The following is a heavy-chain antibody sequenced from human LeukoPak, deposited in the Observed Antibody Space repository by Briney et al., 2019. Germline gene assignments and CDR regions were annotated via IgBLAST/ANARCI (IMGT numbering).Heavy chain of an antibody. D-gene: IGHD2-2*01. CDR1: GGSISSYY. Sequence: SETLSLTCTVSGGSISSYYWSWIRQPPGKGLEWIGYIYYSGSTNYNPSLKSRVTISVDTSKNQFSLKLTSVTAADTAVYYCARDSCSSTSCRYYYYYYMDVWGKGTTVTVSS. CDR2: IYYSGST. J-gene: IGHJ6*03. CDR3: ARDSCSSTSCRYYYYYYMDV. V-gene: IGHV4-59*01.